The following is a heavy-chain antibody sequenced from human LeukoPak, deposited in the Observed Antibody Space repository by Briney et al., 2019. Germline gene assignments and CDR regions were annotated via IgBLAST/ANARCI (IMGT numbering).Heavy chain of an antibody. V-gene: IGHV3-23*01. J-gene: IGHJ4*02. CDR2: ISGSGGST. CDR1: GFTFSSYA. D-gene: IGHD2-15*01. CDR3: ATSLRRIPYCSGGSCYSPFDY. Sequence: GGSLRLSCAASGFTFSSYAMSWVRQAPGKGLEWVSAISGSGGSTYYADSVKGRFTISRDNSKNTLYLQMNSLRAEDTAVYYCATSLRRIPYCSGGSCYSPFDYWGQGTLVTVSS.